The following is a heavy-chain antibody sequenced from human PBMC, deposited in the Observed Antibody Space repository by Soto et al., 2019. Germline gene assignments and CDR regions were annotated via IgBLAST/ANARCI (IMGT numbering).Heavy chain of an antibody. J-gene: IGHJ4*02. V-gene: IGHV1-18*01. CDR1: GYTFTSYG. CDR3: ARESFTFGGVIVIPADY. D-gene: IGHD3-16*02. Sequence: ASVKVSCKASGYTFTSYGISWVRQAPGQGLEWMGWISAYNGNTNYAQKLQGRVTMTTDTSTSTAYMELRSLRSDDTAVYYCARESFTFGGVIVIPADYWGQGTLVTVSS. CDR2: ISAYNGNT.